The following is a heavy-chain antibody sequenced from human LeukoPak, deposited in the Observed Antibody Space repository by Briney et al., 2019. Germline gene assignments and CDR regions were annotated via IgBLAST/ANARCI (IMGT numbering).Heavy chain of an antibody. Sequence: SGPALVKPAQTLTLTCTFSGFSLNTNGMCVSWFRQPPGRALEWLARIDWDDDKYYTPSLKTRLTISKDTSENQVVLTMTNVDPVDTATYYCARRQYDRLTPYSNYFDYWGQGTLVAVSS. CDR2: IDWDDDK. V-gene: IGHV2-70*11. J-gene: IGHJ4*02. CDR1: GFSLNTNGMC. D-gene: IGHD3-9*01. CDR3: ARRQYDRLTPYSNYFDY.